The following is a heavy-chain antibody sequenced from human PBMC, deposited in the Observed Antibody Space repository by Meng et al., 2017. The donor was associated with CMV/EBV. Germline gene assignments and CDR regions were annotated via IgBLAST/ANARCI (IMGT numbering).Heavy chain of an antibody. J-gene: IGHJ5*02. Sequence: SETLSLTCTVSGGSISSGDYYWSWIRQPPVKGLEWIGYIYYSGSTYYNPSLKSRVTISVDTSKNQFSLKLSSVTAADTAVYYCARDGGSSSWYGIWFDPWGQGTLVTVSS. D-gene: IGHD6-13*01. CDR3: ARDGGSSSWYGIWFDP. CDR1: GGSISSGDYY. CDR2: IYYSGST. V-gene: IGHV4-30-4*08.